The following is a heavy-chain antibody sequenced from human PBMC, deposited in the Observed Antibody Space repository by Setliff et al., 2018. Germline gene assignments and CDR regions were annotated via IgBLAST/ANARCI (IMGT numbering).Heavy chain of an antibody. CDR3: ARGSAKMVALPTANYFDP. J-gene: IGHJ5*02. Sequence: GASVKVSCKASGGTFSSYGISWVRQAPGQGLEWMGWISPYSGETNNAQKFQDRLSVTADTSSKTIYMELRSLTSADTAVYYCARGSAKMVALPTANYFDPWGQGTPVTVSS. CDR2: ISPYSGET. D-gene: IGHD2-2*01. CDR1: GGTFSSYG. V-gene: IGHV1-18*01.